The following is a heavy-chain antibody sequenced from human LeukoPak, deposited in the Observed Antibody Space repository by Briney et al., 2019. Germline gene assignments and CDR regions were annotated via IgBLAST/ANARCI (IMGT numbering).Heavy chain of an antibody. V-gene: IGHV1-2*06. Sequence: ASVKVSCKASGYTFTGYYMHWVRQAPGQGLEWMGRINLNSGGTNYAQKFQGRVTMTRDTSISTAYMELSRLRSDDTAVYYCARDRYDSSGYSDYWGQGTLVTVSS. CDR2: INLNSGGT. CDR3: ARDRYDSSGYSDY. J-gene: IGHJ4*02. D-gene: IGHD3-22*01. CDR1: GYTFTGYY.